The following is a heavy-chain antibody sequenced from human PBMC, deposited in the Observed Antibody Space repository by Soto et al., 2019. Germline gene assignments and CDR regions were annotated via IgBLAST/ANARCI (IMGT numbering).Heavy chain of an antibody. CDR3: AGGAGRYSSSSY. CDR2: IIPILGIA. V-gene: IGHV1-69*02. Sequence: QVQLVQSGAEVKKPGSSVKVSCKASGGTFSSYTISWVRQAPGQGLEWMGRIIPILGIANYAQKFQGRVTITADKSTSTAYMELSSLGSEDTAVYYCAGGAGRYSSSSYWGQGTLVTVSS. D-gene: IGHD6-6*01. CDR1: GGTFSSYT. J-gene: IGHJ4*02.